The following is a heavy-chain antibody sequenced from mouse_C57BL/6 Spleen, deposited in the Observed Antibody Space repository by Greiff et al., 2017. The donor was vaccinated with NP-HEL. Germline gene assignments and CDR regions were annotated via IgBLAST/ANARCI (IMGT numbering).Heavy chain of an antibody. CDR3: ARSQCITTVVATRYCDV. D-gene: IGHD1-1*01. CDR1: GYTFTSYG. V-gene: IGHV1-81*01. CDR2: IYPRSGNT. Sequence: VQLQQSGAELARPGASVKLSCKASGYTFTSYGISWVKQRTGQGLEWIGEIYPRSGNTYYNEKFKGKATLTADKSSSTAYMELRSLTSEDSAVYFCARSQCITTVVATRYCDVWGTGTTVTVSS. J-gene: IGHJ1*03.